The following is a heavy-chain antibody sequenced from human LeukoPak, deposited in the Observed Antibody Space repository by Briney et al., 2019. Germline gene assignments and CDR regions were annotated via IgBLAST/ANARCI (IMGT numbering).Heavy chain of an antibody. CDR2: IKYDGSEK. CDR3: AKGLIRYCSTASCYAIDY. D-gene: IGHD2-2*01. CDR1: GFTFSHYW. Sequence: PGGSLRLSCVGSGFTFSHYWMSWVRQAPGKGLEWVANIKYDGSEKYYVDSAKGRFTISRDNAKNSLYLQMNSLRAEDTAFYYCAKGLIRYCSTASCYAIDYWGQGTLVTVSS. V-gene: IGHV3-7*03. J-gene: IGHJ4*02.